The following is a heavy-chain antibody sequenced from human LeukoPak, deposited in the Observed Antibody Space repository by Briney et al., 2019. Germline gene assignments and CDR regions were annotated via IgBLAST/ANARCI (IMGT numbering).Heavy chain of an antibody. Sequence: SETLSLTCTVSGGSISSSSYYWGWIRQPPGKGLEWIGSIYYSGSTYYNPSLKGRVTISVDTSKNQFSLKLSSVTAADTAVYYCARRSSYCGGDCLGYWGQGTLVTVSS. CDR1: GGSISSSSYY. CDR2: IYYSGST. D-gene: IGHD2-21*01. J-gene: IGHJ4*02. V-gene: IGHV4-39*07. CDR3: ARRSSYCGGDCLGY.